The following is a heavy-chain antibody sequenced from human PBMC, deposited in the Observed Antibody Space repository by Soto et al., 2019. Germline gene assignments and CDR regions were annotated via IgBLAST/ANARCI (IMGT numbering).Heavy chain of an antibody. CDR3: SRPYGGNYSYTFDY. J-gene: IGHJ4*02. CDR2: IRSSASTI. V-gene: IGHV3-11*01. CDR1: GFTFSDYY. D-gene: IGHD3-16*02. Sequence: GGSLRLSCAASGFTFSDYYMSWIRQAPGKGLEWVSYIRSSASTIYYADSVKGRFTISRDNAKNSLYLQMNSLRAEDTAVYYCSRPYGGNYSYTFDYWGQGALVTVSS.